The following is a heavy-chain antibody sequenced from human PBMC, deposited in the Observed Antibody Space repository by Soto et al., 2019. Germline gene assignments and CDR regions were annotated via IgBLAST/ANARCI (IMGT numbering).Heavy chain of an antibody. D-gene: IGHD6-19*01. CDR3: ARSVAVPGAHIDY. CDR1: GGSISCSY. J-gene: IGHJ4*02. Sequence: SETLSLTCSVSGGSISCSYWILIRQSPGKGLEWLGYVYYTGSTNYSPSLRSRVSISVDTSKNEFSLRLSSVTAADTAVYFCARSVAVPGAHIDYWGQGTQVTV. CDR2: VYYTGST. V-gene: IGHV4-59*01.